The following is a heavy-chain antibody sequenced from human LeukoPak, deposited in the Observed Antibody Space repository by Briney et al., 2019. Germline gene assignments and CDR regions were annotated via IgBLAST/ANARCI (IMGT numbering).Heavy chain of an antibody. V-gene: IGHV4-59*08. CDR3: ARLGPGATVDY. CDR2: IYYSGST. CDR1: GGSISSYY. Sequence: PSETLSLTCTVSGGSISSYYWSWIRQPPGKGLEWIGYIYYSGSTNYNPSLKSRVTISVDTSKNQFSLKLSSVTAADTAVYYCARLGPGATVDYWGQGTLVTVSS. D-gene: IGHD1-26*01. J-gene: IGHJ4*02.